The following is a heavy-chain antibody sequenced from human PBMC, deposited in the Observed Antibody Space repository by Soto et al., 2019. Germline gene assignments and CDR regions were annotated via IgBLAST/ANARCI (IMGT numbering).Heavy chain of an antibody. CDR2: IIPIFGTA. CDR3: ASIMITFGGVIAAPFDY. Sequence: SVKVSCKASGGTFSSYAISWVRQAPGQGLEWMGGIIPIFGTANYAQKFQGRVTITADKSTSTAYMELSSLRSEDTAVYYCASIMITFGGVIAAPFDYWGQGTLVTVSS. CDR1: GGTFSSYA. D-gene: IGHD3-16*02. V-gene: IGHV1-69*06. J-gene: IGHJ4*02.